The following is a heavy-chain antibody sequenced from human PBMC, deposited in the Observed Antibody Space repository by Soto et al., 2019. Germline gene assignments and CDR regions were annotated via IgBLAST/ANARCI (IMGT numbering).Heavy chain of an antibody. J-gene: IGHJ6*02. Sequence: PSETLSLTCTVSGGSISSGDYYWSWIRQPPGKGLEWIGYIYYSGSTYYNPSLKSRVTISVDTSKNQFSLKLSSVTAADTAVYYCAREAIAVAGIWVGGMDVWGQGTTVTVSS. CDR1: GGSISSGDYY. CDR3: AREAIAVAGIWVGGMDV. D-gene: IGHD6-19*01. CDR2: IYYSGST. V-gene: IGHV4-30-4*01.